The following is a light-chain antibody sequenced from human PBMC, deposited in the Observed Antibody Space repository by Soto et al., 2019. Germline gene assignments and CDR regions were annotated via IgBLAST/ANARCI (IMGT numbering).Light chain of an antibody. Sequence: EIVMTQSPDTLSVSPGARATLSCRASQNVGRNVAWYQQRPGQAPRLLIHGTSTRAADIPARFSGSVSGTEFTLTINSLQTEDFVIYYCQQYNNWPPMSTFGQGTKLEMK. J-gene: IGKJ2*01. CDR2: GTS. CDR3: QQYNNWPPMST. CDR1: QNVGRN. V-gene: IGKV3-15*01.